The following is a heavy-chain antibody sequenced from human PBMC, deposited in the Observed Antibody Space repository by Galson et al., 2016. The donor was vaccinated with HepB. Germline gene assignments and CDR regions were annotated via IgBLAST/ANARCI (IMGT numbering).Heavy chain of an antibody. CDR3: ARRRFAPPDIDNYYGMDV. CDR2: IYHSGAT. CDR1: GGSLSSSTHY. D-gene: IGHD2-15*01. Sequence: ETLSLTCTVSGGSLSSSTHYWGWIRQPPGKGLEWIGGIYHSGATYYNPSLKSRVTISADMSKNQFSPKVRSVTRADSAVYYCARRRFAPPDIDNYYGMDVWGQGTTVTVSS. V-gene: IGHV4-39*01. J-gene: IGHJ6*02.